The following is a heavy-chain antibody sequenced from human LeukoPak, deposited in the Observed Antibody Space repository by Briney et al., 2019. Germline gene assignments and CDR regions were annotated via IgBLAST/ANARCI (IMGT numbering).Heavy chain of an antibody. J-gene: IGHJ4*02. CDR1: GFTFGDYA. CDR3: TRARGYSYGSYFDY. Sequence: GRSLRLSCTASGFTFGDYAMSWVRQAPGKGLEWVGFIRSKAYGGTTEYAASVKGRFTISRGDSKSIAYLQMNSLKTEDTAVYYCTRARGYSYGSYFDYWGQGTLVTVSS. V-gene: IGHV3-49*04. D-gene: IGHD5-18*01. CDR2: IRSKAYGGTT.